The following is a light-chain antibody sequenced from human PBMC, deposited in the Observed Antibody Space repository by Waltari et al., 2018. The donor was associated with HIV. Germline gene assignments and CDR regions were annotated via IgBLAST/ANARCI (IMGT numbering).Light chain of an antibody. Sequence: DIQMTQSPSSLSASVGDTVTMSCLASEDIGNRLTWYQQRPGRAPNFLIFDASTLETGVPSRFSASASGKNFTFTISGLQPEDFATYYCQQSDSLPLTFGGGTKVDVK. CDR3: QQSDSLPLT. CDR1: EDIGNR. CDR2: DAS. J-gene: IGKJ4*01. V-gene: IGKV1-33*01.